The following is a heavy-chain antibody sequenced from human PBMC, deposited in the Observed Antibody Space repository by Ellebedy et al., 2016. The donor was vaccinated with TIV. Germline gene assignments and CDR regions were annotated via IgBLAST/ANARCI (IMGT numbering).Heavy chain of an antibody. J-gene: IGHJ4*02. CDR2: INPNSGAT. D-gene: IGHD6-19*01. CDR3: ARDVGQWLVRYFFDY. CDR1: GGTFGNYA. V-gene: IGHV1-2*02. Sequence: ASVKVSCKASGGTFGNYAISWVRQAPGQGLEWMGWINPNSGATHYAQKFQGRVTMSRDTSISTAYMELSRLTSDDTAVYYCARDVGQWLVRYFFDYWGQGTLVTVSS.